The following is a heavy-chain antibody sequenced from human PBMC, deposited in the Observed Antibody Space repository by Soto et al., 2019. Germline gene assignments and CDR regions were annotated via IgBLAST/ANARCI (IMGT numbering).Heavy chain of an antibody. J-gene: IGHJ4*02. Sequence: PSETLSLTCTVSGGSISSYYWSWIRQPPGKGLEWIGYIYYSGSTNYNPSLKSRVTISVDTSKNQFSLKLSSVTAADTVVYYCARHNGDYLAYWGKGTLVTVSS. D-gene: IGHD4-17*01. V-gene: IGHV4-59*08. CDR2: IYYSGST. CDR1: GGSISSYY. CDR3: ARHNGDYLAY.